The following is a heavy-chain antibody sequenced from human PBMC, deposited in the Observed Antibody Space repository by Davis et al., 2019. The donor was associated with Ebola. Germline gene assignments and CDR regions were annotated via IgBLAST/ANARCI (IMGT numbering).Heavy chain of an antibody. Sequence: GESLKISCAASGITFSNYAMSWVRQAPGKGLEWVSAISNSGGRTYYADSVKGRFTISRDNSKNTLYLQMNSLRAEDTAVYYCAKGIDWFDPWGQGTLVTVSS. J-gene: IGHJ5*02. V-gene: IGHV3-23*01. CDR2: ISNSGGRT. CDR3: AKGIDWFDP. CDR1: GITFSNYA.